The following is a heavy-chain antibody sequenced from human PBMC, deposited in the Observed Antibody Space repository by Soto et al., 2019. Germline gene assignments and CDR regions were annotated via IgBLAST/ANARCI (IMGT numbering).Heavy chain of an antibody. J-gene: IGHJ4*02. V-gene: IGHV3-21*01. CDR3: ANAKVVTGTFDF. CDR1: GFAFRSYN. D-gene: IGHD1-7*01. CDR2: ISSGSSNI. Sequence: GGSLRLSCAASGFAFRSYNMNWVRQAPGKGLEWVASISSGSSNIYYADSVKGRFTISRDNAKNSLYLQMDSLRAEDSAVYYCANAKVVTGTFDFLGQGTLGNGS.